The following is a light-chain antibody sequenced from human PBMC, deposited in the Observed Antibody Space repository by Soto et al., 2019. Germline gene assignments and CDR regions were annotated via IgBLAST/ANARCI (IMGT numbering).Light chain of an antibody. Sequence: QSALTQPASVPGSPGQSITISCTGTSSDVGSYNLVSWYQQHPGKAPKLMIYEGSKWPSGVSNRFSGSKSGNTASLTISGLQAEDEADYYCCSYAGSSTPGVFGGGTKLTVL. J-gene: IGLJ3*02. CDR1: SSDVGSYNL. CDR2: EGS. CDR3: CSYAGSSTPGV. V-gene: IGLV2-23*01.